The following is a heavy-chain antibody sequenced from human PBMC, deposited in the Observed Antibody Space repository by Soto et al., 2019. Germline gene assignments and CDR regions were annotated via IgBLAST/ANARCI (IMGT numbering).Heavy chain of an antibody. V-gene: IGHV6-1*01. J-gene: IGHJ6*02. CDR3: ARDAALYSSSSGYYYGMDV. D-gene: IGHD6-13*01. CDR2: TYYRSKWYN. CDR1: GDSVSSNSAA. Sequence: SQTLSLTCAISGDSVSSNSAAWNWIRQSPSRGLEWLGRTYYRSKWYNDYAVSVKSRITINPDTSKNQFSLQLNSVTPEDTAVYYCARDAALYSSSSGYYYGMDVWGQGTTVTVSS.